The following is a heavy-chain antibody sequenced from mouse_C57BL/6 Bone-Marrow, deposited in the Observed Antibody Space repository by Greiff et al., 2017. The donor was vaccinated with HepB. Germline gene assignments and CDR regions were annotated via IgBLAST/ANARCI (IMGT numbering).Heavy chain of an antibody. CDR2: IDPANGNT. D-gene: IGHD1-1*01. J-gene: IGHJ4*01. CDR3: ASMDYGSSYDYYAMDY. Sequence: VHVKQSVAELVRPGASVKLSCTASGFNIKNTYMHWVKQRPEQGLEWIGRIDPANGNTKYAPKFQGKATITADTSSNTAYLQLSSLTSEDTAIYYCASMDYGSSYDYYAMDYWGQGTSVTVSS. V-gene: IGHV14-3*01. CDR1: GFNIKNTY.